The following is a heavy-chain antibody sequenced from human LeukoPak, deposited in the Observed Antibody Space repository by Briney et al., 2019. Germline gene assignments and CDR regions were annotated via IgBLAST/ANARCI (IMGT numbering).Heavy chain of an antibody. CDR2: IKQDGSEK. CDR3: ARDSLEGATSGFDY. D-gene: IGHD1-26*01. V-gene: IGHV3-7*03. Sequence: GGSLRLSCAASGLTFSSYWMSWFRQAPGKGLEWLANIKQDGSEKYYVDSVKGRFTISRDNAKNSLYLQMNSLRAEDTAVYYCARDSLEGATSGFDYWGQGTLVTVSS. J-gene: IGHJ4*02. CDR1: GLTFSSYW.